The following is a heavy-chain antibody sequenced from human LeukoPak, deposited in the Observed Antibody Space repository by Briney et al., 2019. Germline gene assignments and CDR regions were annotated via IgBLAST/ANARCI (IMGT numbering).Heavy chain of an antibody. CDR3: ARRQGDY. CDR1: GGSISSYL. CDR2: IYYSGST. V-gene: IGHV4-59*08. Sequence: MSSETLSLTCTVSGGSISSYLWSWLGHPPGKGLEWIGYIYYSGSTNYNPSLKSRVTISVDTSKNQFSLKLSSVTAADTAVYYCARRQGDYWGQGTLVTVSS. J-gene: IGHJ4*02.